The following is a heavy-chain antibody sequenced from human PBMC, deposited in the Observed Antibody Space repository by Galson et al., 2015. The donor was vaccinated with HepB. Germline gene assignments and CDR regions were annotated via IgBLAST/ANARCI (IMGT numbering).Heavy chain of an antibody. CDR2: IIPIFGTA. CDR1: GGTFSSYA. Sequence: SVKVSCKASGGTFSSYAISWVRQAPGQGLEWMGGIIPIFGTANYAQKFQGRVTITADESTSTAYMELSSLRSEDTAVYYCARLFRGSGAFDIWGQGTMVTVSS. J-gene: IGHJ3*02. V-gene: IGHV1-69*13. CDR3: ARLFRGSGAFDI. D-gene: IGHD1-1*01.